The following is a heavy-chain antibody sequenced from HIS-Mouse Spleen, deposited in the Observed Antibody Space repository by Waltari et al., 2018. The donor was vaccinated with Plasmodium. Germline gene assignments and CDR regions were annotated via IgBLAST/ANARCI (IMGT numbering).Heavy chain of an antibody. Sequence: QVQLVQSGAEVKKPGASVKVSCKTSGYTFTSYGISWVRQAPGKGLEWMGWNSDYNGNTNYAQKRQGRVTMTTDKSTSTAYMELRSLRSDDTAVYYCARVDNWNFDAFDIWGQGTMVTVSS. J-gene: IGHJ3*02. CDR2: NSDYNGNT. V-gene: IGHV1-18*01. CDR3: ARVDNWNFDAFDI. D-gene: IGHD1-7*01. CDR1: GYTFTSYG.